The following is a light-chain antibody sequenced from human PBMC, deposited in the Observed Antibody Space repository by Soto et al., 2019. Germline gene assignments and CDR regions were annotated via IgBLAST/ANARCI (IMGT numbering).Light chain of an antibody. V-gene: IGLV2-8*01. CDR2: EVS. Sequence: QSALTRPPSASGSPGQSVTISCTGTSSDVGTYNSVSWYQQHPGKAPKLMIYEVSKRPSGVPARFSGSKSGNTASLTVSGLQAEDEAEYYCSSYTGSNNRYVFGTGTKVTVL. CDR1: SSDVGTYNS. J-gene: IGLJ1*01. CDR3: SSYTGSNNRYV.